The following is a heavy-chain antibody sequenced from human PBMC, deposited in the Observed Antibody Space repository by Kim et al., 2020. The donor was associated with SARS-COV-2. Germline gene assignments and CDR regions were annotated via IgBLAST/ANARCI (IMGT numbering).Heavy chain of an antibody. CDR3: ARLDYGSGKKQMDV. CDR1: GYTFTSYG. V-gene: IGHV1-18*01. CDR2: ISAYNGNT. D-gene: IGHD3-10*01. Sequence: ASVKVSCKASGYTFTSYGISWVRQAPGQGLEWMGWISAYNGNTNYAQKLQGRVTMTTDTSTSTAYMELRSLRSDDTAVYYCARLDYGSGKKQMDVWGQGTTVTVSS. J-gene: IGHJ6*02.